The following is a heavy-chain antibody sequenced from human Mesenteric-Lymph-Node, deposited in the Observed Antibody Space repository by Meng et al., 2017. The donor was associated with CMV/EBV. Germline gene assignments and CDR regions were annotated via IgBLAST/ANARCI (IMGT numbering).Heavy chain of an antibody. CDR1: GLTFSNYG. Sequence: GESLKISCAASGLTFSNYGMDWVRQAPGKGLEWVAFIRYDGSKTYHADSVKGRFAISRDNSKNTLYLQMNSLRAEDTAVYYCAKDRNLFTATSSDFWGQGTLVTVSS. CDR3: AKDRNLFTATSSDF. D-gene: IGHD5-18*01. CDR2: IRYDGSKT. V-gene: IGHV3-30*02. J-gene: IGHJ4*02.